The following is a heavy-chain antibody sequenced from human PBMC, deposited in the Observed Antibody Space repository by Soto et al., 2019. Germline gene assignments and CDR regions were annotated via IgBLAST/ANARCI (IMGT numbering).Heavy chain of an antibody. CDR1: GFTFSSYS. CDR2: ISSSSIYI. Sequence: GGSLRLSCAASGFTFSSYSMNWVRQAPGKGLEWVSSISSSSIYIYYADSVKGRFTISRDNAKNSLYLQMNSLRAEDTAFYYCARDSRYCSGGSCYFTYWGQGTLVTVSS. J-gene: IGHJ4*02. D-gene: IGHD2-15*01. V-gene: IGHV3-21*01. CDR3: ARDSRYCSGGSCYFTY.